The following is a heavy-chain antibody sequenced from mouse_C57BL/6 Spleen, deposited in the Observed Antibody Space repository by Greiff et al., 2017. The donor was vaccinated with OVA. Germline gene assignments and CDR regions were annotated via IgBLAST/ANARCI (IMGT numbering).Heavy chain of an antibody. V-gene: IGHV1-64*01. D-gene: IGHD2-5*01. CDR2: IHPNSGST. CDR3: ARTHYSNPWYFDV. J-gene: IGHJ1*03. Sequence: QVHVKQPGAELVKPGASVKLSCKASGYTFTSYWMHWVKQRPGQGLEWIGMIHPNSGSTNYNEKFKSKATLTVDKSSSTAYMQLSSLTSEDSAVYYCARTHYSNPWYFDVWGTGTTVTVSS. CDR1: GYTFTSYW.